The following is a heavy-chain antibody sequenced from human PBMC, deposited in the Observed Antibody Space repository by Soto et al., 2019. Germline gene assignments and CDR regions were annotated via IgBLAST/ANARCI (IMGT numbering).Heavy chain of an antibody. CDR1: GYTFNSYA. J-gene: IGHJ5*01. D-gene: IGHD2-15*01. Sequence: QVQLVQSGGEVKKPGASVKVSCQASGYTFNSYAISWVRQAPGQGLEWMGWISPSTGDTDQAPNFQDRVIMTLDISTNTDYMELRSLRSDDTAVYYCVRCYCSVGSCYACWHFDFWGRGTLVTVSS. CDR2: ISPSTGDT. V-gene: IGHV1-18*01. CDR3: VRCYCSVGSCYACWHFDF.